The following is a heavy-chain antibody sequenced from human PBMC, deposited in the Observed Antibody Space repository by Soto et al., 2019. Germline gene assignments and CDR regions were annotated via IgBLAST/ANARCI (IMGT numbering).Heavy chain of an antibody. J-gene: IGHJ4*02. D-gene: IGHD2-8*01. CDR3: ARDMKNGPAAPFDY. CDR1: GRTFSSYA. CDR2: IIPIFGTA. Sequence: GASVKVSCKASGRTFSSYAIRWVRQAPGQGLEWMGGIIPIFGTANYAQKFQGRVTITADESTSTAYMELSSLRSEDTAVYYCARDMKNGPAAPFDYWGQGTLVTVSS. V-gene: IGHV1-69*13.